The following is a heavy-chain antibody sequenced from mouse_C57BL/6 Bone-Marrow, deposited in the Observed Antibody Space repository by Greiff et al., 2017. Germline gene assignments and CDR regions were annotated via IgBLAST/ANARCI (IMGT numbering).Heavy chain of an antibody. J-gene: IGHJ2*01. CDR2: IDPSDGYT. CDR1: GYTFTSYW. V-gene: IGHV1-69*01. D-gene: IGHD1-1*01. CDR3: SSGDGYYGSSYNY. Sequence: VQLQQPGAELVMPGASVKLSCTASGYTFTSYWMHWVKQRPGQGLEWIGEIDPSDGYTNYHHKFKGKSTLPVDKSSSTAYMQLSSLTSEDSAVEYCSSGDGYYGSSYNYWGQGTTLTVSS.